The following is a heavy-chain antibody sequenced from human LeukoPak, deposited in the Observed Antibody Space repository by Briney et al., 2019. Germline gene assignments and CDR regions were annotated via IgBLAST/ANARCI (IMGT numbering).Heavy chain of an antibody. CDR1: ADSMNNYY. V-gene: IGHV4-59*01. J-gene: IGHJ4*02. CDR3: AKAGSLFGRFLDH. CDR2: MHPGGTT. Sequence: SETLSLTCSVFADSMNNYYWTWIRQPPGKGLEWVGNMHPGGTTKFHPSLEGRVTMSIDTSNKQFSLRLRSVTAADTATYYCAKAGSLFGRFLDHWGPGALVIVSS. D-gene: IGHD3-10*02.